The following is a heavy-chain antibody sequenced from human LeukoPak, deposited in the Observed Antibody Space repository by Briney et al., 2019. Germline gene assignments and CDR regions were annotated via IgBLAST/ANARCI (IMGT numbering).Heavy chain of an antibody. J-gene: IGHJ3*02. CDR2: IYYSGST. V-gene: IGHV4-30-4*08. CDR3: ARDLVDFWSGHLLSDAFDI. D-gene: IGHD3-3*01. CDR1: GGSISSGDYY. Sequence: PSETLSLTCTVSGGSISSGDYYWSWIRQPPGKGLEWIGYIYYSGSTYYNPSLKSRVTISVDTSKNQFSLKLSSVTAADTAVYYCARDLVDFWSGHLLSDAFDIWGQGTVVTVSS.